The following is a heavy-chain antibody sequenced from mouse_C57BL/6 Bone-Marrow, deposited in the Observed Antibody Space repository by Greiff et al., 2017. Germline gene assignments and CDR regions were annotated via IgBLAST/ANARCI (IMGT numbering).Heavy chain of an antibody. V-gene: IGHV1-69*01. CDR1: GYTFTSYW. Sequence: VQLQQPGAELVMPGASVKLSCKASGYTFTSYWMHWVKQRPGQGLEWIGEIDPSDSYTNYNQKFKGKSTLTVDKSSSTAYMQLSSLTSEDSAVYYCASDGSSYNCAMAYWGQGTSVTVSS. CDR3: ASDGSSYNCAMAY. CDR2: IDPSDSYT. D-gene: IGHD1-1*01. J-gene: IGHJ4*01.